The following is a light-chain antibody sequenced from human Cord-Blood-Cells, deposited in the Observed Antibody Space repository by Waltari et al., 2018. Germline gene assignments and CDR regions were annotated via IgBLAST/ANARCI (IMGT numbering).Light chain of an antibody. CDR1: SSDVGGYNY. Sequence: QSALTQPASVSGSPGQSITISCTGTSSDVGGYNYVSWYQQHPGKAPKLMIYDVSKRPSGVSDRVSGPKAGQTAPLTISGLQAEDEADYYCSSYTSSSTLVFGGGTKLTVL. J-gene: IGLJ3*02. CDR2: DVS. CDR3: SSYTSSSTLV. V-gene: IGLV2-14*01.